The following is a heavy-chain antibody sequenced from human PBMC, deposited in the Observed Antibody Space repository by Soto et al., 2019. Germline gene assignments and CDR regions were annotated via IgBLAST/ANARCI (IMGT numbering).Heavy chain of an antibody. Sequence: LKISCKGSGXSFTSYWISWVRQMPGKGLEWMGRIDPSDSYTNYSPSFQGHVTISADKSISTAYLQWSSLKASDTAMYYCARHGSNSGARGYYYGMDVWGQGTTVTVSS. D-gene: IGHD6-19*01. V-gene: IGHV5-10-1*01. CDR3: ARHGSNSGARGYYYGMDV. CDR2: IDPSDSYT. CDR1: GXSFTSYW. J-gene: IGHJ6*02.